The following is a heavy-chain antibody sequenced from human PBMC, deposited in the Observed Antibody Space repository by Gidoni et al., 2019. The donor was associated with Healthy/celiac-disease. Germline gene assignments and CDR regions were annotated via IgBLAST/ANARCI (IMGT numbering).Heavy chain of an antibody. CDR2: INHSGST. CDR3: ARRRGYSYGGSYYYYYYGMDV. CDR1: GGSFSGYY. D-gene: IGHD5-18*01. J-gene: IGHJ6*02. Sequence: QVQLQQWGAGLLKPSETLSLTCAVYGGSFSGYYWSWIRQPPGKGLEWIGEINHSGSTNYNPSLKNRVTISVDTSKNQFSLKLSSVTAADTAVYYCARRRGYSYGGSYYYYYYGMDVWGQGTTVTVSS. V-gene: IGHV4-34*01.